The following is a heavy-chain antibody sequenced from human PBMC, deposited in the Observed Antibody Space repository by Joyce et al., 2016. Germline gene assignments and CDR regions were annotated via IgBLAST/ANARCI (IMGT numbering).Heavy chain of an antibody. CDR3: AKGTLGSCSGTTCYPLDS. J-gene: IGHJ4*02. D-gene: IGHD2-15*01. V-gene: IGHV3-23*01. CDR1: GFTFSSYA. CDR2: ISGSDDGT. Sequence: EVQLLESGGGWVQPGGSLRLSCAASGFTFSSYAVSWVRQPPGKVLEWVSAISGSDDGTYHADSVRGRFTISRDNSKNTLYLQMNSLTAEDTAIYYCAKGTLGSCSGTTCYPLDSRGQGTLVTVSS.